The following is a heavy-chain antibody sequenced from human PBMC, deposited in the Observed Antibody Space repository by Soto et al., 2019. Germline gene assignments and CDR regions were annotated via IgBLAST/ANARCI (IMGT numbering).Heavy chain of an antibody. V-gene: IGHV1-69*04. D-gene: IGHD2-15*01. Sequence: SVKVSCKASGGTFSSYTISWVRQAPGQGLEWMGRIIPILGIANYAQKFQGRVTITADKSTSTAYMELSSLRSEDTAVYYCARDRDCSGGSCYSFIQHWGQGTLVTVSS. CDR1: GGTFSSYT. J-gene: IGHJ1*01. CDR2: IIPILGIA. CDR3: ARDRDCSGGSCYSFIQH.